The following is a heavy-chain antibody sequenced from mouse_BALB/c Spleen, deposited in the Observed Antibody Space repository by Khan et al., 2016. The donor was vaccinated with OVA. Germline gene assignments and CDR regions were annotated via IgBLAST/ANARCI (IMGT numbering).Heavy chain of an antibody. Sequence: QVQLQQPGAELVRPGASVKLSCQASGYTFTNHWINWVNRRPGQGLEWFGNIFPSDSYTNYNHQFKEKATLTVDKSSSAAYMQLSSPTSEDSAVYYCTRGEPGSFDYWGQGTTLTVSS. CDR3: TRGEPGSFDY. V-gene: IGHV1-69*02. CDR1: GYTFTNHW. J-gene: IGHJ2*01. CDR2: IFPSDSYT. D-gene: IGHD2-13*01.